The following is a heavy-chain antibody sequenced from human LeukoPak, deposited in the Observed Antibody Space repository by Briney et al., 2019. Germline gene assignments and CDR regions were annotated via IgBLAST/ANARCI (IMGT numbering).Heavy chain of an antibody. CDR3: ARGAPIRVAVAATFDP. Sequence: PGGSLRLSCAVSGFTFSGFWMSWSRQAPGKGLEWVASINSDGSEGYYADVVKGRFTISRDNAKNSLYLQINSLRAEDTAVYYCARGAPIRVAVAATFDPWGQGTLVTVPS. CDR2: INSDGSEG. J-gene: IGHJ5*02. V-gene: IGHV3-7*03. D-gene: IGHD6-19*01. CDR1: GFTFSGFW.